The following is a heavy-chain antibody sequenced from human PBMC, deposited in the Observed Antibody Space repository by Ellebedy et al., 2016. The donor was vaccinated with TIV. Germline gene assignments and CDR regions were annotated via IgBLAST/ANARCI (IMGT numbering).Heavy chain of an antibody. CDR2: ITGSGDST. J-gene: IGHJ4*02. Sequence: PGGSLRLSCAASGFTFSSYAMSWVRRAPGKGLEWVSSITGSGDSTYYADSVKGRFTISSDDSKNTVYLQLNSLRAEDTAVYSCARDSDVTSHYDRLDSWGQGTLVTVSS. D-gene: IGHD3-3*01. CDR3: ARDSDVTSHYDRLDS. V-gene: IGHV3-23*01. CDR1: GFTFSSYA.